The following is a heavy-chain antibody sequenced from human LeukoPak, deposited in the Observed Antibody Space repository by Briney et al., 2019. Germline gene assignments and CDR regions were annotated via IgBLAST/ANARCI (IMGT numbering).Heavy chain of an antibody. CDR3: ARYQPPFMTRVIGNTFDV. CDR1: GFTFSSYS. Sequence: GGTLRLSCAASGFTFSSYSMNWVRQAPGKGLEWVSSIDGSSSYIYYADSVKGRFSASRDNAKNSLYLQMNSLRAEDTAVYYCARYQPPFMTRVIGNTFDVWGQGTMVTVSS. V-gene: IGHV3-21*04. CDR2: IDGSSSYI. D-gene: IGHD4-17*01. J-gene: IGHJ3*01.